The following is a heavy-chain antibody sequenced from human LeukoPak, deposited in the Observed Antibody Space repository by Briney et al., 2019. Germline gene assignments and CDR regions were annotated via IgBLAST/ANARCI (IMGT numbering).Heavy chain of an antibody. CDR2: ISYDGNTI. CDR1: EFTFSNYA. J-gene: IGHJ4*02. CDR3: WGSTSSNFDY. Sequence: GGSLRLSCAASEFTFSNYALHWVRQAPGKGLQWVAVISYDGNTIHYADSVKGRFIISRDTSKNTLYLQMNSLRAEDTAVYYCWGSTSSNFDYWGQGTLVTVSS. D-gene: IGHD2-2*01. V-gene: IGHV3-30-3*01.